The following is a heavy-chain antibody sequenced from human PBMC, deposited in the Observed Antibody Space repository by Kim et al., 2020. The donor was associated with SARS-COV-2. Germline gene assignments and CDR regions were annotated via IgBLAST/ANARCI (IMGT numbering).Heavy chain of an antibody. J-gene: IGHJ4*02. D-gene: IGHD3-22*01. CDR1: GGSFSGYY. CDR2: INHSGST. Sequence: SETLSLTCAVYGGSFSGYYWSWIRQPPGKGLEWIGEINHSGSTNYNPSLKSRVTISVDTSKNQFSLKLSSVTAADTAVYYCAREPTDYYDSSGEDDYWGQGTLVTVSS. V-gene: IGHV4-34*01. CDR3: AREPTDYYDSSGEDDY.